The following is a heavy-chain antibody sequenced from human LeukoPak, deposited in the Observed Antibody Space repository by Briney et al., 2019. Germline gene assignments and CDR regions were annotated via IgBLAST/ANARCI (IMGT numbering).Heavy chain of an antibody. V-gene: IGHV3-23*01. CDR2: ISGSGGST. J-gene: IGHJ4*02. CDR1: GFTFSSYA. Sequence: GSLRLSCAASGFTFSSYAMSWVRQAPGKGLEWVSAISGSGGSTYYADSVKGRFTISRDNSKNTLYLQMNSLRAEDTAVYYCAKDRFGGQEIDYWGQGTLVTVSS. D-gene: IGHD3-10*01. CDR3: AKDRFGGQEIDY.